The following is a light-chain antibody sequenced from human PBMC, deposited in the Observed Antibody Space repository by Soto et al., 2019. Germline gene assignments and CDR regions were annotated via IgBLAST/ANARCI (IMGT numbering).Light chain of an antibody. Sequence: EIVLTQSPGTLSLSPGERATLSCRASQSVSSSYLAWYQQKPGQAPRLLIYGASSRATGIPDRFSGSGSGTDFTLTISRLEPEDFAVYYCQQYPSMTFGQGTKVEIK. V-gene: IGKV3-20*01. CDR3: QQYPSMT. J-gene: IGKJ1*01. CDR2: GAS. CDR1: QSVSSSY.